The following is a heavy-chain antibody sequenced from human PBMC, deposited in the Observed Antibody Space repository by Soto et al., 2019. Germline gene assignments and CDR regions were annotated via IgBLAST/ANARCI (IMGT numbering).Heavy chain of an antibody. V-gene: IGHV3-23*01. CDR1: GFTFSSYA. D-gene: IGHD2-2*02. CDR2: ISGSGGST. J-gene: IGHJ6*02. CDR3: AKAQECSSTSCYTGADYYGMDV. Sequence: LRLSCAASGFTFSSYAMSWVRQAPGKGLEWVSAISGSGGSTYYADSVKGRFTISRDNSKNTLYLQMNSLRAEDTAVYYCAKAQECSSTSCYTGADYYGMDVWGQGTTVTVSS.